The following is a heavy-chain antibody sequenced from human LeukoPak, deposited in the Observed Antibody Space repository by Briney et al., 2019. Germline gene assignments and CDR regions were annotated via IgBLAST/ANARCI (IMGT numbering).Heavy chain of an antibody. V-gene: IGHV1-3*01. CDR3: ARHYSGYNFGCDY. D-gene: IGHD5-12*01. J-gene: IGHJ4*02. CDR1: GYTFTSYA. Sequence: GASVKVSCKASGYTFTSYAMHWVRQAPGQRLEWMGWINAGNGNTKYSQKFQGRVTITRDTSASTAYMELSGLRSEDTAVYYCARHYSGYNFGCDYRGQGTLVTVSS. CDR2: INAGNGNT.